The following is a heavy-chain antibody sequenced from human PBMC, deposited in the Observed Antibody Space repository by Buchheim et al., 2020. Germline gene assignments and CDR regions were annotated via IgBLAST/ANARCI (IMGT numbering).Heavy chain of an antibody. CDR1: GFTFSSYW. J-gene: IGHJ6*02. Sequence: EVQLVESGGGLVQPGGSLRLSCAASGFTFSSYWMHWVRQAPGKGLVWVSRINSDGSSTSYADSVKGRFTISRDNAKNTLYLQMNSLRAEDTAVYYCARVQLLAARDHYYYYYGMDVWGQGTT. V-gene: IGHV3-74*01. CDR2: INSDGSST. CDR3: ARVQLLAARDHYYYYYGMDV. D-gene: IGHD6-13*01.